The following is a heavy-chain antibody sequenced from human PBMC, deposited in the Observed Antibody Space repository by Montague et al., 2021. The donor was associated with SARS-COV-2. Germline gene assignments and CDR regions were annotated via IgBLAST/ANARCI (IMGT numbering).Heavy chain of an antibody. J-gene: IGHJ6*02. Sequence: SETLSLTCTVSGGSISSYYWSWIRQPPGKGLEWIGYIYYSGGTNYNPSLKSRVTISVDTSKNQFSLKLSSVTAADTAVYYCARDSDYYDSSAGYYYGMDVWGQGTTVTVSS. CDR3: ARDSDYYDSSAGYYYGMDV. D-gene: IGHD3-22*01. CDR2: IYYSGGT. CDR1: GGSISSYY. V-gene: IGHV4-59*01.